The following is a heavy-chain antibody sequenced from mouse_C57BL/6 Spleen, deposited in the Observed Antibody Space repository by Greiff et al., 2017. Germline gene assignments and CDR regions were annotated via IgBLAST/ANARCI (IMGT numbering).Heavy chain of an antibody. V-gene: IGHV1-62-3*01. CDR3: AREDQYYGGGRGVGY. CDR2: IHPNSGGT. D-gene: IGHD1-2*01. CDR1: GYTFTSYW. Sequence: QVQLQQPGAELVKPGASVKLSCKASGYTFTSYWMHWVKQRPGRGLEWIGRIHPNSGGTNYNEKFKSKATLTVDKPSSTAYIQLSSLTSEDSAVYYGAREDQYYGGGRGVGYWGQGTLVTVSA. J-gene: IGHJ3*01.